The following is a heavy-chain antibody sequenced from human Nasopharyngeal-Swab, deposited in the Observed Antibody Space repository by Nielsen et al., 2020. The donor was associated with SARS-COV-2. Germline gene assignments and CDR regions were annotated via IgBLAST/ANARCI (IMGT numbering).Heavy chain of an antibody. CDR2: ISSSSSYI. Sequence: GGSLRLSCVASGFTFSSYSMNWVRQAPGKGLEWVSSISSSSSYIYYADSVKGRFTISRDNAKNSLYLQMNSLRAEDTAVFYCARDPGYSSGWYSGWYFDLWGRGTLVTASS. D-gene: IGHD6-19*01. V-gene: IGHV3-21*01. CDR1: GFTFSSYS. J-gene: IGHJ2*01. CDR3: ARDPGYSSGWYSGWYFDL.